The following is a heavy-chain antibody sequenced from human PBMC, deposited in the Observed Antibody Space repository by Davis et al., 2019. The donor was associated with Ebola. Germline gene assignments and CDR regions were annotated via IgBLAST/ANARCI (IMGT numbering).Heavy chain of an antibody. Sequence: GESLKISCAASGFTFSSYAMSWVRQAPGKGLEWVSAISGSGGSTYYADSVKGRFTISRDNSKNTLYLQMNSLRAEDTAVYYCAKDNYDFPSYMDVWGKGTTVTVSS. CDR3: AKDNYDFPSYMDV. D-gene: IGHD3-3*01. V-gene: IGHV3-23*01. CDR2: ISGSGGST. CDR1: GFTFSSYA. J-gene: IGHJ6*03.